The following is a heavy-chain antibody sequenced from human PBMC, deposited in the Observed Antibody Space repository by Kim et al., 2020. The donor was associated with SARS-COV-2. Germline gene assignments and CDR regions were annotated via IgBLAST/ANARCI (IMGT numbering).Heavy chain of an antibody. Sequence: SETLSLTCAVYGGSFSGYYWSWIRQPPGKGLEWIGEINHSGSTNYNPSLKSRVTISVDTSKNQFSLKLSSVTAADTAVYYCARGVTIFGVPSKMDVWGKGTTVTVSS. J-gene: IGHJ6*04. CDR2: INHSGST. D-gene: IGHD3-3*01. CDR3: ARGVTIFGVPSKMDV. V-gene: IGHV4-34*01. CDR1: GGSFSGYY.